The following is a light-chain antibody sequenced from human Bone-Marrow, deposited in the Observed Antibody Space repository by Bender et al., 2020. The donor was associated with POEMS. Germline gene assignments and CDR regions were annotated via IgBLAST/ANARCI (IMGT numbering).Light chain of an antibody. J-gene: IGLJ3*02. CDR2: EVS. Sequence: QSALTQPASVSGSPGQSITISCTGTSSDVGGYNYVSWYQHHPGKAPKLMIYEVSNRPSGVSNRFSGSKSGNTASLTISGLQAEEEADYNCSSYTRSAARVFGGGTKLTVL. V-gene: IGLV2-14*01. CDR1: SSDVGGYNY. CDR3: SSYTRSAARV.